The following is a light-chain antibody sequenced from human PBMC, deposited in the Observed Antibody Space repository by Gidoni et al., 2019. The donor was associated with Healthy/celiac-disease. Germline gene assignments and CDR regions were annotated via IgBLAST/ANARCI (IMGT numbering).Light chain of an antibody. V-gene: IGKV3-11*01. CDR3: QQRSNWPPWP. CDR1: QSVSSY. Sequence: EIVLTQSPATLSLSPGERATLSCRASQSVSSYLAWYQQKPGQAPRLLIYDASNRATGIPARFSGSGSGTDFPLTISSLEPEDFAVYYCQQRSNWPPWPFGQGTQVEIK. J-gene: IGKJ1*01. CDR2: DAS.